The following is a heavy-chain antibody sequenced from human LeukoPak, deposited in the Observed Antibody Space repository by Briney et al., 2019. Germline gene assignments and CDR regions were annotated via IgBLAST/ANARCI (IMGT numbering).Heavy chain of an antibody. V-gene: IGHV3-7*01. CDR1: GFTFSSYW. CDR2: IKQDGSEK. CDR3: ARATSYYDILTGLDY. J-gene: IGHJ4*02. D-gene: IGHD3-9*01. Sequence: PGVSLRLSCAASGFTFSSYWMSWVRQAPGKGLEWVANIKQDGSEKYYVDSVKGRFTISRDNAKNSLYLQMNSLRAEDTAVYYCARATSYYDILTGLDYWGQGTLVTVSS.